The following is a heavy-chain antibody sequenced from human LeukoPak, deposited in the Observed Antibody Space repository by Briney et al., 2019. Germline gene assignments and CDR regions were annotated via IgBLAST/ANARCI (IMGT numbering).Heavy chain of an antibody. J-gene: IGHJ4*02. CDR3: ARLDVGYGDYVFDY. D-gene: IGHD4-17*01. CDR2: IYYSGST. V-gene: IGHV4-31*03. CDR1: GGSISSGGYY. Sequence: SETLSLTCTVSGGSISSGGYYWSWIRQHPGKGLEWIGYIYYSGSTYYNPSLKSRVTISVDTSKNQSSLKLSSVTAADTAVYYCARLDVGYGDYVFDYWGQGTLVTVSS.